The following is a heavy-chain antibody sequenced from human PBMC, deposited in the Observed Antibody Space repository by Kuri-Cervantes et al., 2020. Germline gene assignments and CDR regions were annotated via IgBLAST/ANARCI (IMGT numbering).Heavy chain of an antibody. Sequence: GESLKISCAASGFTFSSYAMSWVRQAPGKGLEWVSAISGSGGSTYYADSVKGRFTISRDNSKNTLYLQMNSLGAEDTAVYYCAKIMLYERDAFDIWGQGTMVTVSS. J-gene: IGHJ3*02. D-gene: IGHD2-8*01. CDR1: GFTFSSYA. CDR3: AKIMLYERDAFDI. V-gene: IGHV3-23*01. CDR2: ISGSGGST.